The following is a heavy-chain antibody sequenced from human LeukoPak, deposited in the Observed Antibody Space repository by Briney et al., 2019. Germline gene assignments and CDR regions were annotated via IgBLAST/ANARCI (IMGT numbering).Heavy chain of an antibody. CDR3: ARDLARLAAAGHLNWFDP. CDR2: INPNSGGT. CDR1: GYTFTGYY. Sequence: ASVKVSCKASGYTFTGYYMHWVRQAPGQGLEWMGWINPNSGGTNYAQKFQGRVTMIRDTSISTAYMELSRLRSDDTAVYYCARDLARLAAAGHLNWFDPWGQGTLVTVSS. D-gene: IGHD6-25*01. V-gene: IGHV1-2*02. J-gene: IGHJ5*02.